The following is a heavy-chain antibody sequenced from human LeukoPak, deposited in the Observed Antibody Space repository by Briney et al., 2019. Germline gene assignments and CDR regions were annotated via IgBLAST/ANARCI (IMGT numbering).Heavy chain of an antibody. D-gene: IGHD4-17*01. CDR2: INPNSGGT. V-gene: IGHV1-2*02. CDR1: GYTFTGYY. J-gene: IGHJ4*02. CDR3: ARDSDSATVTTFGY. Sequence: ASVKVSCKASGYTFTGYYMHWVRQAPGQGLEWMGWINPNSGGTNYAQKFQGRVTMTRDTSISTAYMELSTLTSDDTAVYYCARDSDSATVTTFGYWSQGSLVTVSS.